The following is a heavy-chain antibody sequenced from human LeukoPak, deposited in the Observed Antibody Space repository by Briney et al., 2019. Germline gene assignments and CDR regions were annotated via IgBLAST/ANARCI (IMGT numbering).Heavy chain of an antibody. CDR2: ISSSGSTI. CDR3: AKEDDYVWGSYRHHPFFDY. CDR1: GFTFSSYE. V-gene: IGHV3-48*03. Sequence: GGSLRLSCAASGFTFSSYEMNWVRQAPGKGLEWVSYISSSGSTIYYADSVKGRFTISRDNSKNTLYLQMNSLRAEDTAVYYCAKEDDYVWGSYRHHPFFDYWGQGTLVTVSS. J-gene: IGHJ4*02. D-gene: IGHD3-16*02.